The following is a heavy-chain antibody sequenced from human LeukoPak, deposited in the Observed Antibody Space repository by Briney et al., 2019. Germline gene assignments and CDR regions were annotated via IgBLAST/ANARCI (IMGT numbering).Heavy chain of an antibody. J-gene: IGHJ4*02. V-gene: IGHV3-30*04. Sequence: PGRSLRLSCAASGFVFNNYAMHWVRQAPGKGLEWVAVISYDGSNKYYADSVKGRFTISRDNSRDTLYLQMNSLRGDDTAVYYCARGVARGELWFRWDFDSWGQGTLVTVSS. CDR1: GFVFNNYA. CDR2: ISYDGSNK. D-gene: IGHD5-18*01. CDR3: ARGVARGELWFRWDFDS.